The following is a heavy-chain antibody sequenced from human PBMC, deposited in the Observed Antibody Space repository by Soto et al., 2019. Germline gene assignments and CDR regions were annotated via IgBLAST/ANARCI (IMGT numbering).Heavy chain of an antibody. Sequence: QVQLVQSGAEVKKPGASVKVSCKASGYTFTSYYMHWVRQAPGQGLEWMGIINPSGGSTSYAQKFQGRVTMTRDTATSTVYMALSRLRSEDTSVYYCARAKYAITFGGVIVNSPADYWGQGTLVTVSS. J-gene: IGHJ4*02. CDR2: INPSGGST. CDR1: GYTFTSYY. D-gene: IGHD3-16*02. CDR3: ARAKYAITFGGVIVNSPADY. V-gene: IGHV1-46*03.